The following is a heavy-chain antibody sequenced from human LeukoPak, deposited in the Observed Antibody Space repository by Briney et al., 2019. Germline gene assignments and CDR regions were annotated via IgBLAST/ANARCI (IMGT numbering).Heavy chain of an antibody. CDR3: ASEDSSGYYYPAYWYFDL. J-gene: IGHJ2*01. CDR1: GGSISSSSYY. CDR2: IYYSGST. Sequence: SETLSLTCTVSGGSISSSSYYWGWIRQPPGKGLEWIGSIYYSGSTYYNPSLKSRVTISVDTSKNQFSLKLSSVTAADTAVYYCASEDSSGYYYPAYWYFDLWGRGTLVTVSS. D-gene: IGHD3-22*01. V-gene: IGHV4-39*07.